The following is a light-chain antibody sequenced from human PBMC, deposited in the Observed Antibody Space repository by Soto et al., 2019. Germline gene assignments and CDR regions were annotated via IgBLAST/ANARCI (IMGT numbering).Light chain of an antibody. V-gene: IGKV3-20*01. J-gene: IGKJ2*01. CDR2: SAS. CDR1: QSVSSSY. CDR3: QPYGSSPRT. Sequence: EIVLTQSPGTLSLSPGERATLSCRASQSVSSSYLAWYQQKPGQAPRLLIYSASSRATGIPDRFSGSGSGTDFTLSISRLEPEDFAVYYCQPYGSSPRTFGQGTQLEIK.